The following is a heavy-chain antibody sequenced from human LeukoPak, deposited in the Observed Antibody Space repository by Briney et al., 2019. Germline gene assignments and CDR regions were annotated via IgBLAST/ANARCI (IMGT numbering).Heavy chain of an antibody. J-gene: IGHJ4*02. CDR2: INNSGST. CDR1: GGSFSAYY. V-gene: IGHV4-34*01. Sequence: SETLSLTCVVYGGSFSAYYWSWIRQPPEKGLEWIGEINNSGSTNYNPSLKSRVTISVDTSKNQFSLKLTSVTAAETAVYYCASSRYYSDSGGYPWSYYFDYWGRGPLVTVSS. CDR3: ASSRYYSDSGGYPWSYYFDY. D-gene: IGHD3-22*01.